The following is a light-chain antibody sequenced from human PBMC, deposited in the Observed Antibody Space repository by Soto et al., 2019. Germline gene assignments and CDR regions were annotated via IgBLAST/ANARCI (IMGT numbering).Light chain of an antibody. V-gene: IGKV1-39*01. CDR1: QTISNY. CDR2: GAS. CDR3: QQSYNVPFT. J-gene: IGKJ3*01. Sequence: DIQMTQSPASLAASLGDRITISCRASQTISNYLNWYHQKPGEAPKILIYGASTLQSGVPSSVSCSGSGTEFALSVSRLQPEDFGTYYCQQSYNVPFTFGPGTKVDVK.